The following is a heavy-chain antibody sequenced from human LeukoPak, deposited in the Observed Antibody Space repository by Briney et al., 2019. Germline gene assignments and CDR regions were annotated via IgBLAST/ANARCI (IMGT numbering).Heavy chain of an antibody. J-gene: IGHJ3*02. V-gene: IGHV3-21*01. CDR1: GFTFSSYS. CDR3: ARPTYGDCEAFDI. Sequence: GGSLRLSCAASGFTFSSYSMNWVRQAPGKGLEWVSSISSSSSYIYYADSVKGRFTISRDNAKNSLYLQMNSLRAEDTAVYYCARPTYGDCEAFDIWGQGTMVTVSS. CDR2: ISSSSSYI. D-gene: IGHD4-17*01.